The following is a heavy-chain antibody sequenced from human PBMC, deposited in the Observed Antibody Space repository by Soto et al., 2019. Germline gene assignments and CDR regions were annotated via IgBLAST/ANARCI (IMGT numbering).Heavy chain of an antibody. Sequence: GASVKVSCKASGYTFTGFYMHWVRQAPGQGLEWMGWINPDSGGTNYAQKFQGWVTMTRDTSISTAYMEPSRLRSDDTAVYYCAREGGYCSSTSCHRGAFDIWGQGTMVTVSS. D-gene: IGHD2-2*01. CDR3: AREGGYCSSTSCHRGAFDI. CDR2: INPDSGGT. CDR1: GYTFTGFY. V-gene: IGHV1-2*04. J-gene: IGHJ3*02.